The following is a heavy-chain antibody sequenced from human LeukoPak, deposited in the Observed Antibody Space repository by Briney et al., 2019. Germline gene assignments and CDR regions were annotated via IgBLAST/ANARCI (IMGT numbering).Heavy chain of an antibody. CDR1: GFTVSSNY. V-gene: IGHV3-53*01. J-gene: IGHJ3*02. D-gene: IGHD3-3*01. CDR2: IYSGGST. CDR3: ASYLFGAFDI. Sequence: PGGSLRLSCAASGFTVSSNYMSWVRQAPGKGLEWVSVIYSGGSTYHADSVKGRFTISRDNSKNTLYLQMNSLRAEDTAVYYCASYLFGAFDIWGQGTMVTVSS.